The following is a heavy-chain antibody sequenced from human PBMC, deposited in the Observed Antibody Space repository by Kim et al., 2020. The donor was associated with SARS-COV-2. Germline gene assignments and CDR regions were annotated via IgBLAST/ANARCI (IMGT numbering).Heavy chain of an antibody. Sequence: GGSLRLSCAASGFTFDDYAMHWVRQAPGKGLEWVSGISWNSGSIGYADSVKGRFIISRDNAKNSLYLQMNSLRAEDTALYYCASFGTTHQYYYYGMDVWGQGTTVTVSS. CDR3: ASFGTTHQYYYYGMDV. D-gene: IGHD1-1*01. J-gene: IGHJ6*02. V-gene: IGHV3-9*01. CDR1: GFTFDDYA. CDR2: ISWNSGSI.